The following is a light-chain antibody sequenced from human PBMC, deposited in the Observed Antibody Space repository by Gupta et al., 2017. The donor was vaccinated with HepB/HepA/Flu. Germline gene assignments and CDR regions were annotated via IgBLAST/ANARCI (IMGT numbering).Light chain of an antibody. CDR3: QQANSFPPIT. Sequence: DIHMTQSPSSVSAAVGDRVTITWRASQGISSWLAWYQQKSGKDAKLLIYAASSLQRGVPSRFSGSGSATDFTLTISSLQPEDFVTYYCQQANSFPPITFGQGTRLEIK. J-gene: IGKJ5*01. V-gene: IGKV1D-12*01. CDR1: QGISSW. CDR2: AAS.